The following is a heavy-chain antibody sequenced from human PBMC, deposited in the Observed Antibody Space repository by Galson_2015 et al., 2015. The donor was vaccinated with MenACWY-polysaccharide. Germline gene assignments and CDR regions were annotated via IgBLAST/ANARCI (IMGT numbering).Heavy chain of an antibody. V-gene: IGHV3-7*01. Sequence: SLRLSCAASGFSFNNHWMNWVRQAPGKGLEWVANMNQDGSVKYYIDSVKGRFIISRDNAKNSLSLQMNRLRGDDTAVYYCARGGLPGAMDLWGRGTLVTVSS. CDR2: MNQDGSVK. D-gene: IGHD2-2*01. CDR3: ARGGLPGAMDL. CDR1: GFSFNNHW. J-gene: IGHJ5*02.